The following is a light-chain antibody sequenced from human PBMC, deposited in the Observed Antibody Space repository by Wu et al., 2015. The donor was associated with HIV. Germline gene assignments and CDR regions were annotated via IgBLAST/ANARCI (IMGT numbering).Light chain of an antibody. V-gene: IGKV3-20*01. J-gene: IGKJ4*01. CDR1: QIISGNY. CDR3: QRYGYSTSLL. Sequence: EIVLTQSPGTVSLSPGARVTLSCRASQIISGNYLAWYQQKPGLAPRLLIYGASTRATGIPDRFSGSGSGTDFTLTISSLEPEDFAMYHCQRYGYSTSLLFGGGTKV. CDR2: GAS.